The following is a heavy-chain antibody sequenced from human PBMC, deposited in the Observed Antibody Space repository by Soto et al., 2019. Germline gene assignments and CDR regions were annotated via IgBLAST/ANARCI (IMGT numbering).Heavy chain of an antibody. V-gene: IGHV1-2*02. CDR3: ARDLPIVGTTTWDY. Sequence: QVQLVQSGAEVRKSGASVMVSCKASGYTFTDYHIHWVRQAPGQGLEWMGWINPNSGSTDYVQKFQGRVTMTRNTSISTTYMELSRLTSDDTAIYYCARDLPIVGTTTWDYWGQGTLVTVSS. CDR1: GYTFTDYH. D-gene: IGHD1-26*01. CDR2: INPNSGST. J-gene: IGHJ4*02.